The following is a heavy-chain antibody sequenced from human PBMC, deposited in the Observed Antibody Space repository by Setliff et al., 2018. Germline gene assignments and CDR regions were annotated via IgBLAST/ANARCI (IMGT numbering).Heavy chain of an antibody. CDR3: ARTCSGSGCYAGLDP. D-gene: IGHD2-15*01. V-gene: IGHV3-48*03. Sequence: GGSLRLSCVASGFTFSNYEMNWVRQAPGKGLEWVSYISNSGGVKYYTDSVKGRFTFSRDNAKNSLYLQMNSLRAEDTAVYYCARTCSGSGCYAGLDPWSQGTLVTVSS. CDR1: GFTFSNYE. CDR2: ISNSGGVK. J-gene: IGHJ5*02.